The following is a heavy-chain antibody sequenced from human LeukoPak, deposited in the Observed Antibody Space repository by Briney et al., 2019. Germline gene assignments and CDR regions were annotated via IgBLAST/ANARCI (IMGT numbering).Heavy chain of an antibody. CDR2: IYPGDSDT. J-gene: IGHJ6*02. CDR1: GYSFTSYW. CDR3: ARQPPSQEATLFNYGMDV. Sequence: GESLKISCKGSGYSFTSYWIGWVRQMPRKSLEWMGIIYPGDSDTRYSPSFQGQVTISADKSISTTYLQWSSLKASDSAMYYCARQPPSQEATLFNYGMDVWGQGTTVTVSS. V-gene: IGHV5-51*01.